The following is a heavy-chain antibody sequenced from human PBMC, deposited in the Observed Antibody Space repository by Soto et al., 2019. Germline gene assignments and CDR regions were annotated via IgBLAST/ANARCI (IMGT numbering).Heavy chain of an antibody. J-gene: IGHJ6*03. CDR2: ISGSGGST. D-gene: IGHD5-12*01. CDR3: ARGQHDREWLRASLVYYYYMDV. V-gene: IGHV3-23*01. Sequence: GGSQRLSCAASGFTFSSYAMSWVRQAPGKGLEWVSAISGSGGSTYYADSVKGRFTISRENAKNSLYLQMDSLRVEDTAVYYCARGQHDREWLRASLVYYYYMDVWGKGTTVTVSS. CDR1: GFTFSSYA.